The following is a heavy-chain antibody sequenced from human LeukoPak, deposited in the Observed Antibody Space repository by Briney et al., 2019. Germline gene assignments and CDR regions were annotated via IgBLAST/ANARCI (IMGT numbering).Heavy chain of an antibody. CDR1: GGSISSGGYS. CDR2: IYYSGST. CDR3: ATTVVAAAGKVDY. V-gene: IGHV4-61*08. D-gene: IGHD6-13*01. Sequence: SETLSLTCAVSGGSISSGGYSWRWIRQPPGKGLEWIGYIYYSGSTNYNPSLKSRVTISVDTSKNQFSLKLSSVTAADTAVYYCATTVVAAAGKVDYWGQGTLVTVSS. J-gene: IGHJ4*02.